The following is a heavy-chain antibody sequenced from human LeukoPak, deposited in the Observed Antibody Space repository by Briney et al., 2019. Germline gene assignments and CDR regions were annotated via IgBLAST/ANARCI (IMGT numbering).Heavy chain of an antibody. Sequence: SETLSLTCAVSGYSLSSGYYWGWIRQPPGKGLEWIGSIYHSGSTYYNPSLMSRVTISVDTSRNQFSLRLSSVTAADTAVYYCARSKSSSWYFDYWGQGILVPVSS. V-gene: IGHV4-38-2*01. D-gene: IGHD6-13*01. CDR3: ARSKSSSWYFDY. CDR2: IYHSGST. CDR1: GYSLSSGYY. J-gene: IGHJ4*02.